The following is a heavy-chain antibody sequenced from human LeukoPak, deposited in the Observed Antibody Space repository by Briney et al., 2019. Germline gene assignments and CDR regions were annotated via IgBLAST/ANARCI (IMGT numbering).Heavy chain of an antibody. V-gene: IGHV1-69*13. Sequence: ASVTVSCKASGGTFSSYAISWVRQAPGQGLEWMGGIIPIFGTANYAQKFQGRVTITADESTSTAYMELSSLRSEDTAVYYCARSEDYYYGMDVWGQGTTVTVSS. CDR1: GGTFSSYA. CDR2: IIPIFGTA. J-gene: IGHJ6*02. CDR3: ARSEDYYYGMDV.